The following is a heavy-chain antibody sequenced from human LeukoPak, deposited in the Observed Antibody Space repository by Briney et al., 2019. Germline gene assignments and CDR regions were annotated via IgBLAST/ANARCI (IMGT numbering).Heavy chain of an antibody. CDR1: GGPISSYY. D-gene: IGHD3-22*01. CDR3: ARSGYYYDSSGYYPDY. Sequence: PSETLSLTCTVSGGPISSYYWSWIRRPGGRGLEWIGRNYTSGSPSYNPSLQSRVTISVDTSKSQFSLKLSSVNATDTAVYYCARSGYYYDSSGYYPDYWGQGTLVTVSS. CDR2: NYTSGSP. J-gene: IGHJ4*02. V-gene: IGHV4-4*07.